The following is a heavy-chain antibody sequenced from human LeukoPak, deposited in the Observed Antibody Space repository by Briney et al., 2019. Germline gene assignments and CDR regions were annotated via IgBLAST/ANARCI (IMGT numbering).Heavy chain of an antibody. D-gene: IGHD1-7*01. Sequence: PSETLSLTCAVYGGSFSGYYWSWIRQPPGKGLEWIGEINHSGSTNYNPSLKSRVTISVDTSKNQFSLKLSSVNAADTAVYYCAAVITGTTYYFDYWGQGTLVTVSS. CDR3: AAVITGTTYYFDY. CDR1: GGSFSGYY. J-gene: IGHJ4*02. CDR2: INHSGST. V-gene: IGHV4-34*01.